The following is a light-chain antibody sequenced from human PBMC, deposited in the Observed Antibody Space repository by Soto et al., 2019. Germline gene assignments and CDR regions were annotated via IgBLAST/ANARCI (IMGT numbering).Light chain of an antibody. V-gene: IGKV3-15*01. CDR2: DAS. J-gene: IGKJ1*01. CDR1: QSVSSS. CDR3: QQFSKWPPWT. Sequence: EVLMTQSPATLSVSPGERATLSGRASQSVSSSLAWYQQKPGQAPRLLIYDASTRATGIPTRFSGSGSGTEFTLTISSLQSEDSAVYYCQQFSKWPPWTFGQGTKVEIK.